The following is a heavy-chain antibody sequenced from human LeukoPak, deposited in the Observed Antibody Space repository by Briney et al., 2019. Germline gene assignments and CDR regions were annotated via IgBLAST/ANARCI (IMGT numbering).Heavy chain of an antibody. CDR3: AREGYYDSSGYSEYDAFDI. Sequence: SETLSLTCAVYGGSFSGYYWSWIRQPPGKGLEWIGEINHSGSTYYNPSLKSRVTISVDTSKNQFSLKLSSVTAADTAVYYCAREGYYDSSGYSEYDAFDIWGQGTMVTVSS. V-gene: IGHV4-34*09. CDR2: INHSGST. CDR1: GGSFSGYY. J-gene: IGHJ3*02. D-gene: IGHD3-22*01.